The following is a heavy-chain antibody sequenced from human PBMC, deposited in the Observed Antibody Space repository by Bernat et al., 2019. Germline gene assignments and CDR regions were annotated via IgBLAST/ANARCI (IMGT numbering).Heavy chain of an antibody. CDR1: GFTVSSNY. V-gene: IGHV3-53*01. J-gene: IGHJ4*01. D-gene: IGHD5-18*01. Sequence: EVQLVESGGGLIQPGGSLRLSCAASGFTVSSNYMSWVRQAPGKGLEWVSVIYSGGSTYYADSVNGRFTISRDNSKNTLYLQMNSLRAEDTAVYYCARDRGYSYGYIGFDYWGQGTLVTVSS. CDR2: IYSGGST. CDR3: ARDRGYSYGYIGFDY.